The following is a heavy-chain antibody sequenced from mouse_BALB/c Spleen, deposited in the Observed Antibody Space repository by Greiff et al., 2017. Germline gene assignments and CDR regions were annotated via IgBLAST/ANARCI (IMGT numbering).Heavy chain of an antibody. D-gene: IGHD4-1*01. CDR3: AKGNWAYYYAMDY. CDR2: IWGGGST. J-gene: IGHJ4*01. CDR1: GFSLTDYG. Sequence: VMLVESGPGLVAPSQSLSITCTVSGFSLTDYGVSWIRQPPGKGLEWLGVIWGGGSTYYNSALKSRLSISKDNSKSQVFLKMNSLQTDDTAMYYCAKGNWAYYYAMDYWGQGTSVTVSS. V-gene: IGHV2-6-5*01.